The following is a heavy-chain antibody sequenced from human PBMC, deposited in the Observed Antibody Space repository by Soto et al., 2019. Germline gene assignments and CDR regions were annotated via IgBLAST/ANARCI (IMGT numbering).Heavy chain of an antibody. J-gene: IGHJ6*02. CDR2: ISGSGGST. D-gene: IGHD3-3*01. Sequence: GGSLRLSCAASGFTFSSYAMSWVRQAPGKGLEWVSAISGSGGSTYYADSVKGRFTISRDNSKNTLYLQMNSLRAEDTAVYYYAKDGIEYDFWTPYGMNVWGQGPTVTVSS. V-gene: IGHV3-23*01. CDR3: AKDGIEYDFWTPYGMNV. CDR1: GFTFSSYA.